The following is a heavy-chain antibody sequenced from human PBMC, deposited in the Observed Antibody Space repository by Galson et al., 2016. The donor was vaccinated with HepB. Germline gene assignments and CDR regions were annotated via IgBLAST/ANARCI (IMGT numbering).Heavy chain of an antibody. J-gene: IGHJ3*02. D-gene: IGHD5-24*01. CDR2: ISAYNGNT. CDR3: VWGEMFDM. CDR1: GYTFSSHG. V-gene: IGHV1-18*01. Sequence: SVKVSCKASGYTFSSHGINWVRQAPGQGLEWMGWISAYNGNTNYAQKLQGRVTMTTDTSTNTAYMELRNLRSDDTALYYCVWGEMFDMWGRGTMVTVSS.